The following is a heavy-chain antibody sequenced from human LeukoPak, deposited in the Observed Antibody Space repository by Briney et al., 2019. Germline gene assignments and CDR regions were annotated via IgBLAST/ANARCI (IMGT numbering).Heavy chain of an antibody. Sequence: SETLSLTCAVYGGSFSGYYWSWIRQPPGKGLEWIGEIYHSGNSNYNPSLKSRVTISVDKSKNQFSLKLSSVTAADTAVYYCARDVGARLPGYWGQGTLVIVSS. CDR1: GGSFSGYY. J-gene: IGHJ4*01. CDR3: ARDVGARLPGY. V-gene: IGHV4-34*01. D-gene: IGHD6-6*01. CDR2: IYHSGNS.